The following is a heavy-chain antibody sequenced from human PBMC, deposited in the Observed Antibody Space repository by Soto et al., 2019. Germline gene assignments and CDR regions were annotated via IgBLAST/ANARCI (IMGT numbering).Heavy chain of an antibody. V-gene: IGHV5-10-1*01. Sequence: GESLKISCNGSGYSFTSYWISWVRQMPGKGLEWMGRIDPSDSYTNYSPSFQGHVTISADNSISTAYLQWSSLKASDTAMYYCATRYYYDSSGYSYYYYGMDVWGQGTTVTVSS. CDR1: GYSFTSYW. J-gene: IGHJ6*02. CDR3: ATRYYYDSSGYSYYYYGMDV. D-gene: IGHD3-22*01. CDR2: IDPSDSYT.